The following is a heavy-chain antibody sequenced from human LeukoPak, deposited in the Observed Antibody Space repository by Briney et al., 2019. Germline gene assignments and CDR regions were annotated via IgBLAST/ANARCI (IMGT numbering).Heavy chain of an antibody. V-gene: IGHV4-38-2*02. CDR3: ARTDVVRGIITYFYGMDV. CDR1: GFTFGDYA. D-gene: IGHD3-10*01. Sequence: LRLSCTASGFTFGDYAMSWVRQAPGKGLEWIGSLYHSGITYYNPSLKSRVTISVDTSKNQFSLKLTSVTAADTAVYYCARTDVVRGIITYFYGMDVWGKGTTVTVSS. CDR2: LYHSGIT. J-gene: IGHJ6*04.